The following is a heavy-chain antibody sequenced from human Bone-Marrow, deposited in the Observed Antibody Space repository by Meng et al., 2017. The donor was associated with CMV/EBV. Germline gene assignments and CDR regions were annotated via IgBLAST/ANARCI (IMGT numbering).Heavy chain of an antibody. Sequence: SVKVSCKASGGTFSSYTISWVRQAPGQGLEWMGRIIPILGIANYAQKFQGRVTITADKSTSTAYMELSSLRSEDTAVYYCARDGRYCSSTSCSYNWFDPWGQGTLVTVSS. J-gene: IGHJ5*02. CDR1: GGTFSSYT. CDR3: ARDGRYCSSTSCSYNWFDP. CDR2: IIPILGIA. D-gene: IGHD2-2*01. V-gene: IGHV1-69*04.